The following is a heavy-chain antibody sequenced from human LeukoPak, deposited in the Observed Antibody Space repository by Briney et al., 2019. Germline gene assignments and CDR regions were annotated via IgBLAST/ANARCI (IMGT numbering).Heavy chain of an antibody. CDR3: ARDGPFGDQISY. CDR1: GFTVSSNY. CDR2: IYSGGST. D-gene: IGHD3-10*01. V-gene: IGHV3-53*01. J-gene: IGHJ4*01. Sequence: GGSLRLSCAASGFTVSSNYMSWVRQAPGKGLEWVSVIYSGGSTYYADSVEGRFTISRDNSKNTLYLQMNSLRAEDTAVYYCARDGPFGDQISYWGQEPWSPSPQ.